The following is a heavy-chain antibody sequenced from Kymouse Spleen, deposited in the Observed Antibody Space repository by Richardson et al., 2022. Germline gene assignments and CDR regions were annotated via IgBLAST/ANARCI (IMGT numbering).Heavy chain of an antibody. D-gene: IGHD3-10*01. Sequence: EVQLVESGGGLVQPGRSLRLSCAASGFTFDDYAMHWVRQAPGKGLEWVSGISWNSGSIGYADSVKGRFTISRDNAKNSLYLQMNSLRAEDTALYYCAKDGGGSGNYYYYYGMDVWGQGTTVTVSS. V-gene: IGHV3-9*01. J-gene: IGHJ6*02. CDR1: GFTFDDYA. CDR3: AKDGGGSGNYYYYYGMDV. CDR2: ISWNSGSI.